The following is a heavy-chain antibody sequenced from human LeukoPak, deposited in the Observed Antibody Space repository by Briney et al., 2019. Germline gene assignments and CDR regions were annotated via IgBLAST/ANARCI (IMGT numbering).Heavy chain of an antibody. J-gene: IGHJ4*02. Sequence: GASVKVSCKASGGTFISYAFSWVRQAPGQGLEWMGGIIPIVGTTNYAQMFQGRVTITADESTSTAYMELSSLRSEDTAVYYCARGGYYYDSSGYSHLPDYWGQGTLVTVSA. CDR2: IIPIVGTT. V-gene: IGHV1-69*13. CDR1: GGTFISYA. D-gene: IGHD3-22*01. CDR3: ARGGYYYDSSGYSHLPDY.